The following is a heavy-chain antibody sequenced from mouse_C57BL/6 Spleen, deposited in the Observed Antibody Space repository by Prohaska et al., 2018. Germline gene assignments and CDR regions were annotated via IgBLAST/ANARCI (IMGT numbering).Heavy chain of an antibody. CDR2: INPNNGGT. Sequence: EVQLQQSGPELVKPGASVKISCKASGYTFTDYYMNWVKQSHGKSLEWIGDINPNNGGTSYNQKFKGKATLTVDKSSSTAYMELRSLTSEDSAVYYCARGGTAQATYFDYWGQGTTLTVSS. CDR3: ARGGTAQATYFDY. J-gene: IGHJ2*01. CDR1: GYTFTDYY. V-gene: IGHV1-26*01. D-gene: IGHD3-2*02.